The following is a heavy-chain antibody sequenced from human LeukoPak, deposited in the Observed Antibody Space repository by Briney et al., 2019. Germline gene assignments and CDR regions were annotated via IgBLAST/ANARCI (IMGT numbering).Heavy chain of an antibody. CDR2: ISYDGSNK. CDR3: ASTRMGGITGSEDY. CDR1: GFTFSSYA. V-gene: IGHV3-30-3*01. D-gene: IGHD1-20*01. J-gene: IGHJ4*02. Sequence: PGGSPRLSCAASGFTFSSYAMHWVRQAPGKGLEWVAVISYDGSNKYYADSVKGRFTISRDNSKNTLYLQTNSLRAEDTAVYYCASTRMGGITGSEDYWGQGTLVTVSS.